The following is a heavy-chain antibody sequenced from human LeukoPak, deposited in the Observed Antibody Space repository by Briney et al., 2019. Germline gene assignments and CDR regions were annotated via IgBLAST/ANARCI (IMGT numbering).Heavy chain of an antibody. J-gene: IGHJ4*02. CDR1: GFTFNIYG. Sequence: QAGGSLRLSCAASGFTFNIYGFHWVRQAPGKGLEWVTFTRFDGSNEHYADSVKGRFSISRDNSKDTLYLQMNSLRAEDSAVYYCVKGGSRGTYFFDYWGQGTLVTVSS. D-gene: IGHD3-10*01. CDR3: VKGGSRGTYFFDY. CDR2: TRFDGSNE. V-gene: IGHV3-30*02.